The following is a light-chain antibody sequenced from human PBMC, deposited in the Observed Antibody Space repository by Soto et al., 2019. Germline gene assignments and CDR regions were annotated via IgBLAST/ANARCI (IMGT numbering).Light chain of an antibody. J-gene: IGKJ1*01. CDR2: RAS. CDR1: QSINNNF. CDR3: QQSTNAPRT. Sequence: EIVLTQSPGTLSLSPGETATLSCRASQSINNNFLAWHQQRPGQAPRLLIFRASNRASGIPDRFRGSGSGTDVSLTITRLEPEDFAVYYCQQSTNAPRTFGQGTQVEIK. V-gene: IGKV3-20*01.